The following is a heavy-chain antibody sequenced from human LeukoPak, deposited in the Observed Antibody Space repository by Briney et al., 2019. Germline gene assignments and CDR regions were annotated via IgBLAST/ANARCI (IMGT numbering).Heavy chain of an antibody. CDR2: IYPGDSDT. J-gene: IGHJ4*02. CDR3: ARAVLLTSGIDY. Sequence: GESLQISCKGSGYSFTTYWIGWVRQIPGKGLEWMGLIYPGDSDTRYSPSFQGQVTISADKSVNTAYLQWSSLKASDTAIYYCARAVLLTSGIDYWGQGTLVTVST. D-gene: IGHD3-16*01. V-gene: IGHV5-51*01. CDR1: GYSFTTYW.